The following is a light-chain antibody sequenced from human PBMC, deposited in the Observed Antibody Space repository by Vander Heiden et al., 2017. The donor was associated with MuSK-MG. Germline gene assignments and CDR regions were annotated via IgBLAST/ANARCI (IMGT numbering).Light chain of an antibody. CDR2: GAS. V-gene: IGKV3-15*01. CDR3: QQYNNWPLWT. Sequence: EIVMTQSPAPLSVSPGERATLSCRASQSVSSNLAWYQQKPGQAPRLLIYGASTRATGSPARFSGSGSGTEFTLTISSLQSEDFAVYYCQQYNNWPLWTFGQGTKVEIK. J-gene: IGKJ1*01. CDR1: QSVSSN.